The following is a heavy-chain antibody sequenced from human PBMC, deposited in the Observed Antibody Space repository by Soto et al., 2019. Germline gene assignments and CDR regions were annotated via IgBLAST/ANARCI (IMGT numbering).Heavy chain of an antibody. D-gene: IGHD2-2*01. CDR3: ARGGGDDIVVVPAALTYMDA. CDR1: GYTFTTYG. CDR2: ISAYNGNT. Sequence: QVQLVQSGAEVKKPGASVKVSCKASGYTFTTYGINWVRQAPGQGLEWMGWISAYNGNTKYAQKLQGRVTMTTDTSTSTAYMELRSLRSDDTAVYYCARGGGDDIVVVPAALTYMDAWGKGTTVSVSS. J-gene: IGHJ6*03. V-gene: IGHV1-18*01.